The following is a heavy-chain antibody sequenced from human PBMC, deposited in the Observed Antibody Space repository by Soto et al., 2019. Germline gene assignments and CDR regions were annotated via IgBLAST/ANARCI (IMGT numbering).Heavy chain of an antibody. CDR3: ARDSYYDILTGYSRNAFDI. CDR1: GYTFTGHY. Sequence: ASVKVSCKTSGYTFTGHYMHWVRQAPGQGLEWMGWINPNSGGTNYAQKFQGRVTLTRDTSINTAYLDLSRLRSDDTAVYYCARDSYYDILTGYSRNAFDIWGQGTMVTVSS. V-gene: IGHV1-2*02. J-gene: IGHJ3*02. D-gene: IGHD3-9*01. CDR2: INPNSGGT.